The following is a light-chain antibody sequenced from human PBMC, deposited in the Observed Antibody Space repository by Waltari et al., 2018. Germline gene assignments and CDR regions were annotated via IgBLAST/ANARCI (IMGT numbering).Light chain of an antibody. CDR1: QNVLYTPHHKSF. CDR3: QQYYNIPWT. CDR2: WAS. V-gene: IGKV4-1*01. Sequence: DIVMTQSPDSLAVSLGERATVNCKSSQNVLYTPHHKSFLAWFQRKLGQPPKLLIYWASTRESGVPVRFSGSGSGRDFTLTISSLQAEDVAVYYCQQYYNIPWTFGQGTKVEIK. J-gene: IGKJ1*01.